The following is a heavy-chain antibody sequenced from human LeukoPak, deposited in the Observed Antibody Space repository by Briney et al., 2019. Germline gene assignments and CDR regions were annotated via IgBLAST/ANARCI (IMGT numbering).Heavy chain of an antibody. D-gene: IGHD3-10*01. Sequence: ASVKVSCKASGYTFINNWMHWVRQAPGQGLEWIGLINPTGTGTLYAQKSQGRVTITRDMSTSTDYMELSSLRSEDTAVYYCARDNSVGDIAWWFDPWGQGTLVTVSS. CDR3: ARDNSVGDIAWWFDP. J-gene: IGHJ5*02. V-gene: IGHV1-46*01. CDR1: GYTFINNW. CDR2: INPTGTGT.